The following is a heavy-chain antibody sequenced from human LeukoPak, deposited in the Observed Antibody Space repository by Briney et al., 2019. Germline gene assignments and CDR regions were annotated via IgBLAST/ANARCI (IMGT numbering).Heavy chain of an antibody. CDR3: ARALITMVRGVILDYMDV. CDR2: INHSGST. CDR1: GGSFSGYY. V-gene: IGHV4-34*01. J-gene: IGHJ6*03. Sequence: SETLSLTCAVYGGSFSGYYWSWIRQPPGKGLEWIGEINHSGSTNYNPSLKSRVTISVDTSKNQFSLKLSSVTAADTAVYYCARALITMVRGVILDYMDVWGKGTTVTISS. D-gene: IGHD3-10*01.